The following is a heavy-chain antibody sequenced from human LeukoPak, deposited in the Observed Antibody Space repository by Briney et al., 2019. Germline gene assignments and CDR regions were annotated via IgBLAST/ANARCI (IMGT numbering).Heavy chain of an antibody. D-gene: IGHD6-25*01. J-gene: IGHJ4*02. CDR1: GDSISSYH. Sequence: SETLSLSCTVSGDSISSYHWSWIRQPAGKGLEWIGRIFTSGRTNYNPSLKSRVTMSLDTSKNQFSLKLRSVTAAATAVYYCARASGWQRAFDSWGQGALVAVSS. CDR3: ARASGWQRAFDS. CDR2: IFTSGRT. V-gene: IGHV4-4*07.